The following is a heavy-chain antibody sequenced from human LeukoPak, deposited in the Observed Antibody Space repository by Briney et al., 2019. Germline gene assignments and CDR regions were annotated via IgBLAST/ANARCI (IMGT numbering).Heavy chain of an antibody. CDR1: GGSISSGDYY. Sequence: SETLSLTCTVSGGSISSGDYYWGWIRQPPGKGLEWIGYIYYSGSTYYNPSLKSRVTISVDTSKNQFSLKLSSVTAADTAVYYCASIRFLEWLTPYSFDYWGQGTLVTVSS. J-gene: IGHJ4*02. CDR3: ASIRFLEWLTPYSFDY. D-gene: IGHD3-3*01. CDR2: IYYSGST. V-gene: IGHV4-30-4*08.